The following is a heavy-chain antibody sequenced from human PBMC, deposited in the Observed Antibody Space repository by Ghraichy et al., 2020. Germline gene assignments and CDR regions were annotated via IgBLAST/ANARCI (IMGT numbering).Heavy chain of an antibody. CDR1: GGSISSSSSY. CDR2: IYYSGST. CDR3: ASGIEVAAQGVCITVGYSSGCPTGPFDY. J-gene: IGHJ4*02. V-gene: IGHV4-39*01. Sequence: SETLSLTCTVSGGSISSSSSYWGWIRQPPGKGLEWIGSIYYSGSTYYNPSLKSRVTISVDTSKNQFSLKLSSVTAADTAVYYCASGIEVAAQGVCITVGYSSGCPTGPFDYWGQGTLVTVSS. D-gene: IGHD6-19*01.